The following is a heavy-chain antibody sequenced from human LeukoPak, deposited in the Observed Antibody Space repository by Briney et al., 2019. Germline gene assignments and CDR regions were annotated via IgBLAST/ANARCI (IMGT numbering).Heavy chain of an antibody. J-gene: IGHJ4*02. D-gene: IGHD3-22*01. V-gene: IGHV3-7*01. CDR1: GFTFSGYW. CDR2: IKQDGSEK. CDR3: VRDLYRIVVVPHYFDY. Sequence: PGGSLRLSCAASGFTFSGYWMSWVRQAPGKGLEWVANIKQDGSEKYYVDSVKGRFTISRDNAKNSLYLQMNSPRAEDTAVYYCVRDLYRIVVVPHYFDYWGQGTLVTVSS.